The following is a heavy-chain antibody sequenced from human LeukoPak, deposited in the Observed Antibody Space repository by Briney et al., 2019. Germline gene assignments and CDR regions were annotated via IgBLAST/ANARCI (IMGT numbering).Heavy chain of an antibody. CDR1: GFTFSDQY. CDR3: TRGGRHD. J-gene: IGHJ4*02. Sequence: GGSLRLSCAASGFTFSDQYMNWVRQAPGKGLEWVGLIRNKAKSYTTEYAASVKGRFTISRDDSRNSLYLQMNSLKSEDTAVYYCTRGGRHDWGQGTLVTVSS. CDR2: IRNKAKSYTT. V-gene: IGHV3-72*01.